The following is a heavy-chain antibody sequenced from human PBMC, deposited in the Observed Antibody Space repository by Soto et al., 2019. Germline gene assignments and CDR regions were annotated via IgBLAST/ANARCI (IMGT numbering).Heavy chain of an antibody. D-gene: IGHD2-15*01. CDR1: GFTFSSYG. CDR3: AKDLYCSGGSCYSADY. V-gene: IGHV3-30*18. J-gene: IGHJ4*02. Sequence: QVQLVECGGGVVQPGRSLRLSCAASGFTFSSYGMHWVRQAPGKGLEWVAVISYDGSNKYYADSVKGRFTISRDNSKNTLYLQMNSLRAEDTAVYYCAKDLYCSGGSCYSADYWGQGTMVTVSS. CDR2: ISYDGSNK.